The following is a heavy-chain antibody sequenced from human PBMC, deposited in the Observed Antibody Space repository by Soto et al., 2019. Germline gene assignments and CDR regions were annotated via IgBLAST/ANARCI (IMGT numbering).Heavy chain of an antibody. Sequence: SETLSLTCTVSGGSISSGGYYWSWIRQHPGKGLEWIGYIYYSGSTYYNPSLKSRVTISVDTSKNQFSLKLSSVTAADTAVYYCARVPKVDRRPAGPTHYWGQGIFVTVSS. J-gene: IGHJ4*02. V-gene: IGHV4-31*03. CDR2: IYYSGST. D-gene: IGHD6-6*01. CDR3: ARVPKVDRRPAGPTHY. CDR1: GGSISSGGYY.